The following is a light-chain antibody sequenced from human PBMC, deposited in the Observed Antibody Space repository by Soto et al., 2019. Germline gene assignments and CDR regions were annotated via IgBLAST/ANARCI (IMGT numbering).Light chain of an antibody. CDR3: QHWWT. CDR1: QSVSSY. CDR2: GAS. Sequence: DIVMTQSPGTLSVAPGERVTFSCRASQSVSSYLAWYQQKPGQAPRLLIYGASTRATGIPARFSGSGSGTEFTLTISSLQSEDFAVYYCQHWWTFGQGTKVDIK. J-gene: IGKJ1*01. V-gene: IGKV3-15*01.